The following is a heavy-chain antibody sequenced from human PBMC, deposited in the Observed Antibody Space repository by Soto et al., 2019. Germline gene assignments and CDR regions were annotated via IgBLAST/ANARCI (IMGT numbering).Heavy chain of an antibody. CDR1: GGPISSCDYY. D-gene: IGHD6-25*01. CDR3: ARGLPGDPERPTEYFDY. V-gene: IGHV4-30-4*01. J-gene: IGHJ4*02. CDR2: IYYSGST. Sequence: QVQLQESGPGLVKPSQTLSLTCTVSGGPISSCDYYWSWIRQPPGKALEWTGCIYYSGSTYYNPSRKSQVTISVDTSKNQFSLKLSSVTATDTAVYYCARGLPGDPERPTEYFDYWGQGTLVTVSS.